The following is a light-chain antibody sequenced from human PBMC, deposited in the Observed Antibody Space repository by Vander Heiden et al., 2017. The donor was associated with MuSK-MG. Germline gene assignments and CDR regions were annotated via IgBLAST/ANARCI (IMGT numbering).Light chain of an antibody. CDR1: NIGSKS. V-gene: IGLV3-21*04. J-gene: IGLJ2*01. CDR2: YDS. CDR3: QAWDSSSDQVV. Sequence: SYVLTQRHSASVAPGTTARINCGGNNIGSKSVHWYQQKPGQAPVLVSLYDSDRRSGIPERFSGSNSGNTATLTTSRVEAGDEADYYCQAWDSSSDQVVFGGGTKLTVL.